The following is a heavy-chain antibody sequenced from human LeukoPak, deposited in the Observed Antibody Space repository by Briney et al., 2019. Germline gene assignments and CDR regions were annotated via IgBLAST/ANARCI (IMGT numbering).Heavy chain of an antibody. CDR1: GYSIRSGNY. Sequence: SETLSLTCSVSGYSIRSGNYWAWIRQSPGKGLGWIGSIYQSGSTYYNPSLKSRVTISVDTTKNHFSLKLKSVTAADTAVYYCARGGYYGSGNDFRFDPWGQGTLVTVSS. J-gene: IGHJ5*02. CDR3: ARGGYYGSGNDFRFDP. D-gene: IGHD3-10*01. CDR2: IYQSGST. V-gene: IGHV4-38-2*02.